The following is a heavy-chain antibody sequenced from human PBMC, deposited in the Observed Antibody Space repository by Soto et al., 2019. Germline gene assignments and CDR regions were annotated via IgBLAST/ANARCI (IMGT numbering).Heavy chain of an antibody. V-gene: IGHV1-18*01. Sequence: AAANVSWEASCDSFAKCCRSWVRQYNIQVPEWMGWISPYNFNTNYAQKVQGRGTLTTDTSTNTAYMELRSLRSDDTAVYYCARDWAGDYYDSSGSYYFDYWVQGTVVTVSS. CDR2: ISPYNFNT. D-gene: IGHD3-22*01. CDR3: ARDWAGDYYDSSGSYYFDY. CDR1: CDSFAKCC. J-gene: IGHJ4*02.